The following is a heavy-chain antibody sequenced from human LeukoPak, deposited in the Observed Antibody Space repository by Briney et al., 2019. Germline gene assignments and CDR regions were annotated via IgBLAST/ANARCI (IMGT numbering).Heavy chain of an antibody. Sequence: GGSLRLSCAVSGFTFSTYSMKWVRQAPGKGLEWVSSISSSSSYEYYADSVQGRFTISRDNAENLLYLQMNSLRAEDTAVYYCAKLGSGYRGCDSWGQGTLVTVSS. J-gene: IGHJ4*02. V-gene: IGHV3-21*01. D-gene: IGHD5-12*01. CDR1: GFTFSTYS. CDR2: ISSSSSYE. CDR3: AKLGSGYRGCDS.